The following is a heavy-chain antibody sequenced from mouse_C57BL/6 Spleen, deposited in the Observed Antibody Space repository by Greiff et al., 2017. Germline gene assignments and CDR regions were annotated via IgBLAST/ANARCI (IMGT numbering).Heavy chain of an antibody. CDR3: AGYGGYAMGC. CDR2: IDPSDSYT. D-gene: IGHD1-1*02. Sequence: QVQLQQSGAELVKPGASVKLSCKASGYTFTSYWMQWVKQRPGQGLEWIGEIDPSDSYTNYTQKFKGKATLTVDTSSSTAYMQLSSLTSEDSAVDYWAGYGGYAMGCWGQGTSVTVAS. V-gene: IGHV1-50*01. CDR1: GYTFTSYW. J-gene: IGHJ4*01.